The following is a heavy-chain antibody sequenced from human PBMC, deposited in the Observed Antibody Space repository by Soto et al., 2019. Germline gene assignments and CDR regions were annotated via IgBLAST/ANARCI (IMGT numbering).Heavy chain of an antibody. CDR2: MYHSGST. D-gene: IGHD2-2*01. V-gene: IGHV4-30-2*01. J-gene: IGHJ4*02. Sequence: SETLSLTCAVSGGSISSGGYSWSWIRQPPGKGLEWIGYMYHSGSTYYNPSLKSRVTISIDTSTSTAYMELRSLRSDDTAVYYCAREGPPSLNWGQGTLVTVSS. CDR1: GGSISSGGYS. CDR3: AREGPPSLN.